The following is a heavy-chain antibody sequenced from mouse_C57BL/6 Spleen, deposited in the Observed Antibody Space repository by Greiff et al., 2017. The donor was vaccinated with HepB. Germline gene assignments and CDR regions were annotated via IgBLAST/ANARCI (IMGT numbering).Heavy chain of an antibody. D-gene: IGHD4-1*01. Sequence: EVQGVESGGGLVQPKGSLKLSCAASGFSFNTYAMNWVRQAPGKGLEWVARIRSKSNNYATYYADSVKDRFTISRDDSESMLYLQMNNLKTEDTAMYYCVRLGTPYYYAMDYWGQGTSVTVSS. CDR3: VRLGTPYYYAMDY. CDR2: IRSKSNNYAT. CDR1: GFSFNTYA. V-gene: IGHV10-1*01. J-gene: IGHJ4*01.